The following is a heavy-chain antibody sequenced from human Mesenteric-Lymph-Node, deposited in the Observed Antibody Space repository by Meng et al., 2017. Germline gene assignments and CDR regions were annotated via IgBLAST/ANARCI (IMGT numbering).Heavy chain of an antibody. CDR2: ISYDGNKK. Sequence: QVQLVESGGGVVQPGRSLRLSCAASGFTFSSYGIHWVRQAPGKGLEWVAVISYDGNKKYYGDSVKGRFTISRDISKNTLYLQMNSLRPEDTAVYFCAKSLEAAATGFDYWGQGTLVTVSS. CDR1: GFTFSSYG. V-gene: IGHV3-30*18. D-gene: IGHD2-15*01. CDR3: AKSLEAAATGFDY. J-gene: IGHJ4*02.